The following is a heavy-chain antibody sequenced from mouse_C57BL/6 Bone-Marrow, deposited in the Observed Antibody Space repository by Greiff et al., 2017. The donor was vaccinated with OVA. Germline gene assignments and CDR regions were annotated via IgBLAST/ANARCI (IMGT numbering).Heavy chain of an antibody. V-gene: IGHV1-59*01. Sequence: QFPLQQPVAELVRPGTSVKLSCKASGYTFTSYWMHWVKQRPGHGLEWIGVIDPSDSYTNYNQKFKGKATLSVDTSSSTAYMQLSSLTSEDSAVYYCAGPGSSLDYWGQGTTLTVSS. D-gene: IGHD1-1*01. J-gene: IGHJ2*01. CDR1: GYTFTSYW. CDR2: IDPSDSYT. CDR3: AGPGSSLDY.